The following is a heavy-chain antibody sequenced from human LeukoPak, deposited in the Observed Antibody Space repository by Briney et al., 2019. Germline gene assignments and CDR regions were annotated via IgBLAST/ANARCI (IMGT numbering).Heavy chain of an antibody. V-gene: IGHV4-39*01. J-gene: IGHJ6*02. D-gene: IGHD4-17*01. CDR3: ARDYGDYLDYYYYYGMDV. CDR1: GGSISSSSYY. Sequence: SETLSLTCTVSGGSISSSSYYWGWIRQPPGKGLEWIGSIYYSGSTYYNPSLKSRVTISVDTSKNQFSLKLSSVTAADTAVYYCARDYGDYLDYYYYYGMDVWGQGTTVTVSS. CDR2: IYYSGST.